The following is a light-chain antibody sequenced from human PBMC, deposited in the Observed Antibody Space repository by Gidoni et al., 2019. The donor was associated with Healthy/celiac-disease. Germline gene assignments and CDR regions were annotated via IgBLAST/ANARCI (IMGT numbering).Light chain of an antibody. CDR1: SSTTGSGYD. CDR3: QSYDSSLSGAV. J-gene: IGLJ7*01. V-gene: IGLV1-40*01. CDR2: GTR. Sequence: QSVLTQPPSVSGAPGQTVTIYCTGSSSTTGSGYDVHWYQQRPGTAPKLLIYGTRNRPSGVPDRFSGSKSGTSASLAITGLQAEDEADYYCQSYDSSLSGAVFGGGTQLTVL.